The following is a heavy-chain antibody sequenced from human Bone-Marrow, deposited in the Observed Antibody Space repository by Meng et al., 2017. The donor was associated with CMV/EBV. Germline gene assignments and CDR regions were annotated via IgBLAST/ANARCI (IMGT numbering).Heavy chain of an antibody. J-gene: IGHJ4*02. CDR1: GYSISSGYY. CDR2: IYHSGRT. CDR3: ARGAISQGWID. D-gene: IGHD2-2*03. V-gene: IGHV4-38-2*02. Sequence: SETLSLTCTVSGYSISSGYYWGWIRQPPGKGLEWIGSIYHSGRTYYNPSLKSRVTISVDTSKNQFSLKLSSVTAADTAVYYCARGAISQGWIDWGQGTLVTVSS.